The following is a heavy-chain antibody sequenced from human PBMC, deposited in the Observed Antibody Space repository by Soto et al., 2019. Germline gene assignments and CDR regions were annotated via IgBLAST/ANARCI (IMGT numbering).Heavy chain of an antibody. D-gene: IGHD6-6*01. J-gene: IGHJ4*02. Sequence: QVQLVQSGAEVKKPGASVEVSCKASGYTFTDYFIHWVRQAPGQGLEWMGWINPNTGGINYAQKFQGRVTMTRDTSISTAYMELRGLISDDTALYFCARSLSTISARPDYWGQGTLVTVSS. CDR2: INPNTGGI. CDR1: GYTFTDYF. CDR3: ARSLSTISARPDY. V-gene: IGHV1-2*02.